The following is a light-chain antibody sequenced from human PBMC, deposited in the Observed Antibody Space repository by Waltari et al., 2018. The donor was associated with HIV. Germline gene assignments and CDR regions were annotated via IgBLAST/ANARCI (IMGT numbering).Light chain of an antibody. CDR1: AGTVTSGHY. V-gene: IGLV7-46*01. CDR2: DTN. CDR3: LLSYDRLRV. Sequence: QAEVTQEPSLTVSPGGTVTLTCASSAGTVTSGHYPYWIQQKPGQAPRTLISDTNNRHSSTPARFSGSRRGGKAALTLSGAQRDDEADYYCLLSYDRLRVFGGGTKLTVL. J-gene: IGLJ2*01.